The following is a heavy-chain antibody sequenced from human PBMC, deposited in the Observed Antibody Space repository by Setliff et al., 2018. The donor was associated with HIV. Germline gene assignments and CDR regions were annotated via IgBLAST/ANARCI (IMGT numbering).Heavy chain of an antibody. CDR1: GFTFSSYW. CDR3: AREGRITSFGVIIPGSNALDV. D-gene: IGHD3-3*01. J-gene: IGHJ6*02. V-gene: IGHV3-74*01. CDR2: LNNDGGST. Sequence: PGGSLRLSCAASGFTFSSYWMHWVRQAPGKGLVWVSRLNNDGGSTDYADSVKGRFTISRDNSQNTLFLQMDNLRPEDTAVYYRAREGRITSFGVIIPGSNALDVWGQGTTVTVSS.